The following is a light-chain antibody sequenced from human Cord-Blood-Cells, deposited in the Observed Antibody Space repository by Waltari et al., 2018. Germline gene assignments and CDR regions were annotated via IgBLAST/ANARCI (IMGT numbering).Light chain of an antibody. CDR3: AAWDDSLSDVV. Sequence: HSVLTQPPSASGTPSQRLTPSHSATSSNIGRNYVYSYQQLTGTAPKLLIYRNNQRPSGVPDRFSGSKSGTSASLAISGLRSEDEADYSCAAWDDSLSDVVFGGGTKRTVL. V-gene: IGLV1-47*01. CDR2: RNN. J-gene: IGLJ2*01. CDR1: SSNIGRNY.